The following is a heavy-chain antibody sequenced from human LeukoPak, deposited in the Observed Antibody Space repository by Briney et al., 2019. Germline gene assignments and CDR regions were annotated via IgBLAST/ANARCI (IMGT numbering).Heavy chain of an antibody. D-gene: IGHD3-10*01. CDR3: AREMGEDYYGSGSHPSNWFDP. V-gene: IGHV4-30-2*01. CDR2: IYHSGST. Sequence: SETLSLTCAVSGGSISSGGYSWSWIRQPPGKGLEWIGYIYHSGSTYYNPSLKSRVTISVDRSKNQFSLKLSSVTAADTAVYYCAREMGEDYYGSGSHPSNWFDPWGQGTLVTVSS. J-gene: IGHJ5*02. CDR1: GGSISSGGYS.